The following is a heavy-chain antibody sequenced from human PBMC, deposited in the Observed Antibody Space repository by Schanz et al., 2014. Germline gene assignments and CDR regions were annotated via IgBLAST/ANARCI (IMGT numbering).Heavy chain of an antibody. D-gene: IGHD1-26*01. CDR1: GFTFSSHS. CDR2: ISGSGGST. Sequence: EVQLVESGGNLVQPGGSLRLSCVASGFTFSSHSMNWVRQAPGQGLEWLSYISGSGGSTYYADSVKGRFTISRDNSNHTLYLQMNSLRADDTAVYYCAKELYSGSHYGWFDPWGQGTLVTVSS. J-gene: IGHJ5*02. V-gene: IGHV3-23*04. CDR3: AKELYSGSHYGWFDP.